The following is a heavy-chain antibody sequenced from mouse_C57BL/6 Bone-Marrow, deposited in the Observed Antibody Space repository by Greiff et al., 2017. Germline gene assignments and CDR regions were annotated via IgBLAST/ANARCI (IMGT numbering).Heavy chain of an antibody. CDR3: ARGSYYYGSIYDYAMDY. V-gene: IGHV7-1*01. J-gene: IGHJ4*01. CDR2: SRNKANDYTT. D-gene: IGHD1-1*01. Sequence: EVQVVESGGGLVQSGRSLRLSCATSGFTFSDFYMEWVRQAPGKGLEWIAASRNKANDYTTEYSASVNGRFIGSRDTSQSILYLQMNALRAEDTAIYYCARGSYYYGSIYDYAMDYWGQGTSVTVSS. CDR1: GFTFSDFY.